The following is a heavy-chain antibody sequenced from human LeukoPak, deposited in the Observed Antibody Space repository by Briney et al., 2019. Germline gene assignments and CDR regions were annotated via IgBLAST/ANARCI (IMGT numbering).Heavy chain of an antibody. CDR2: FHNSGTS. D-gene: IGHD3-16*01. Sequence: NPSETLSLTSTVSDDSISAYYRGWIRHPPGKGLEWIGYFHNSGTSTYNPSLKSRVTISAGTSKNQFSLKLNSLTTADTAVYYCTRGAGWLIDYWGQGILVTVSS. CDR1: DDSISAYY. CDR3: TRGAGWLIDY. V-gene: IGHV4-59*01. J-gene: IGHJ4*02.